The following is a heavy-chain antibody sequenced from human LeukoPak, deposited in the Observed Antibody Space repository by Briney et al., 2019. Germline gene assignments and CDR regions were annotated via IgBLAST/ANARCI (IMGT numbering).Heavy chain of an antibody. D-gene: IGHD1-26*01. CDR2: ISYNGDTE. Sequence: PGGSLRLSCAASGFTFSTSWMSWVRQAPGKGLEWVAVISYNGDTEFYADSVKGRFTISRDNSKNTLYLQMNSLRAEDTALYYCAKGFGGGATDAVYYWGQGTLVTVSS. V-gene: IGHV3-30*18. J-gene: IGHJ4*02. CDR1: GFTFSTSW. CDR3: AKGFGGGATDAVYY.